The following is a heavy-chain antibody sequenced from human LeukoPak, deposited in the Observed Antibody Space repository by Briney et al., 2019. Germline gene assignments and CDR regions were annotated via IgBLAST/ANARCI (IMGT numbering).Heavy chain of an antibody. CDR2: ISGSGPST. CDR3: AKDEAPNDSLDGMDV. J-gene: IGHJ6*02. V-gene: IGHV3-23*01. CDR1: GFTLSSYA. D-gene: IGHD3-22*01. Sequence: GGSLRLSCVASGFTLSSYAMSWVRQAPGKGLEWVSTISGSGPSTYYADSVKGRFTISRDNSNNTLYLQMNSLRVEDTAVYYCAKDEAPNDSLDGMDVWGQGATVTVSS.